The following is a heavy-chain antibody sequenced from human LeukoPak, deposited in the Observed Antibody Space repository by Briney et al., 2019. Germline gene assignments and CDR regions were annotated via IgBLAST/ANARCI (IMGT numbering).Heavy chain of an antibody. CDR2: ISSSNSYI. Sequence: GGSLRLSCAASGFTFSSYSMNWVRQAPGKGLEWVSSISSSNSYIYYADSVKGRFTISRDNAKNSLYLQMNSLRAEDTAVYYCARDGIVGATAFDYWGQGTLVTISS. J-gene: IGHJ4*02. V-gene: IGHV3-21*01. CDR3: ARDGIVGATAFDY. D-gene: IGHD1-26*01. CDR1: GFTFSSYS.